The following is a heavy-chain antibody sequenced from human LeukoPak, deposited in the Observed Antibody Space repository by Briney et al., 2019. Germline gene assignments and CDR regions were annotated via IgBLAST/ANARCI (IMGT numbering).Heavy chain of an antibody. V-gene: IGHV3-23*01. CDR2: ISGSGGST. Sequence: GGSLRLSCAASGFTFSSYAMSWARQAPGKGLEWVSAISGSGGSTYYADSVKGRFTISRDNSKNTLYLQMNSLRAEDTAVYYCAKDSRYSSSWYDSDYWGQGTLVTVSS. CDR1: GFTFSSYA. J-gene: IGHJ4*02. D-gene: IGHD6-13*01. CDR3: AKDSRYSSSWYDSDY.